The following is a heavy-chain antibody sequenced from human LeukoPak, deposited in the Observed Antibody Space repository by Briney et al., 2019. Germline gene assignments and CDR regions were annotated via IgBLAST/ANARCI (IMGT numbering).Heavy chain of an antibody. J-gene: IGHJ4*02. CDR3: ARDPYGDRGYFDY. CDR1: GGSISSGGYS. Sequence: PPQTLSLTCAVSGGSISSGGYSWGWIRQPPGKGLEWIGYIYHSGSTYYNPSLKSRVTISVDRSKNQFSLKLSSVTAADTAVYYCARDPYGDRGYFDYWGQGTLVTVSS. D-gene: IGHD4-17*01. CDR2: IYHSGST. V-gene: IGHV4-30-2*01.